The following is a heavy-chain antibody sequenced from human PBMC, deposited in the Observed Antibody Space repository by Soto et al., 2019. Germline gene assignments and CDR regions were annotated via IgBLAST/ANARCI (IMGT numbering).Heavy chain of an antibody. CDR3: ARLRDMIVVVGEFDL. CDR1: GFTVSSNY. D-gene: IGHD3-22*01. CDR2: IYSGGTT. J-gene: IGHJ2*01. V-gene: IGHV3-66*04. Sequence: EVDLVESGGGLVQPGGSLRLSCAASGFTVSSNYMSWVRQAPGKGLEWVSIIYSGGTTYYADSVKGRFTISRDNSKNTVDLQMDSLRVEDTAVFYCARLRDMIVVVGEFDLWGRGTLVTVSS.